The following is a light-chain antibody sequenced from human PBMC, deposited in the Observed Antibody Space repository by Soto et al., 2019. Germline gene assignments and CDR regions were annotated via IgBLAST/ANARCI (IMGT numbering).Light chain of an antibody. CDR3: QQYGSSPTWT. CDR1: QSVSSSY. CDR2: GAS. J-gene: IGKJ1*01. V-gene: IGKV3-20*01. Sequence: EIVLTQSPGTLSLSPGERATLSCRASQSVSSSYLAWYQQKHGQAPRLLIYGASSRATGIPDRFSGSGSGTDFTLTISRLEPEAFAVYYCQQYGSSPTWTFGQGTKVEIK.